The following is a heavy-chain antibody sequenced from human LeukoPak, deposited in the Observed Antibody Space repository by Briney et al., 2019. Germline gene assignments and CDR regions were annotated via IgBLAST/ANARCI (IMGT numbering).Heavy chain of an antibody. Sequence: PSETLSLTCAVSGAPITSCYWSWVRQSAGKGLEWIGRLYTTGTTNYNPSLKSRVTMSGDSSKNQLSLTLTSVTAADTAVYYCVRDGANWEEPNDAFDTWGQGTLVTVSS. CDR2: LYTTGTT. CDR3: VRDGANWEEPNDAFDT. D-gene: IGHD1-26*01. CDR1: GAPITSCY. V-gene: IGHV4-4*07. J-gene: IGHJ3*02.